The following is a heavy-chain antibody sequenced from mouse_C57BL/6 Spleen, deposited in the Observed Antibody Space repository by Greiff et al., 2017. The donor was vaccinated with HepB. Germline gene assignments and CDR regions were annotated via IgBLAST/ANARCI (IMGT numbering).Heavy chain of an antibody. Sequence: QVQLKESGAELVKPGASVKMSCKASGYTFTTYPIEWMKQNHGKSLEWIGNFHPYNDDTKYNEKFKGKATLTVEKSSSTVYLELSRLTSDDSAVYYCARLDYGYDGDYFDYWGQGTTLTVSS. D-gene: IGHD2-14*01. J-gene: IGHJ2*01. CDR3: ARLDYGYDGDYFDY. CDR2: FHPYNDDT. CDR1: GYTFTTYP. V-gene: IGHV1-47*01.